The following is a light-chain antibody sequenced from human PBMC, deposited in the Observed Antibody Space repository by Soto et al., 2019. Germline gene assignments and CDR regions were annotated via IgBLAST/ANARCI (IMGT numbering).Light chain of an antibody. CDR3: QQRSNWLSWT. CDR2: DAS. CDR1: QSVSSY. Sequence: EIVLTQSPAALSLSPGERATLSCRASQSVSSYLAWYQQKPGQAPRLLIYDASNRATGIPARFSGSGSGTDFTLTISSLVPEDFAVYFCQQRSNWLSWTFGQGTKV. V-gene: IGKV3-11*01. J-gene: IGKJ1*01.